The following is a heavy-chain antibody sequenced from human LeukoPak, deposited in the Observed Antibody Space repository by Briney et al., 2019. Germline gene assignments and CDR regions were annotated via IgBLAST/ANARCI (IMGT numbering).Heavy chain of an antibody. CDR3: ARKGNGALDI. Sequence: PGGSLRLSCAASGFTFSNYAMSWVRQAPGKGLEWVSDISDTGGSTNYVGSVKGRFTISRDSSKNTLYLQMNSLRAEDTAVYYCARKGNGALDIWGQGTVVTVSS. CDR2: ISDTGGST. CDR1: GFTFSNYA. J-gene: IGHJ3*02. D-gene: IGHD1-1*01. V-gene: IGHV3-23*01.